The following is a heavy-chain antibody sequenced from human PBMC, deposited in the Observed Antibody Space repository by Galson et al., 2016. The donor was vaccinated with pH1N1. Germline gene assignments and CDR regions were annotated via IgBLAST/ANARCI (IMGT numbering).Heavy chain of an antibody. D-gene: IGHD5-18*01. Sequence: SVKVSCKASGYTFTNYGITWVRQAPGQGLEWMAWMSAYNGNTNYAQKFQGRVTMATDTSTNTAYMELRNLPSDDPAVYYCARDVRISLWLPDFWGQGTLVTVSS. CDR3: ARDVRISLWLPDF. V-gene: IGHV1-18*01. CDR1: GYTFTNYG. J-gene: IGHJ4*02. CDR2: MSAYNGNT.